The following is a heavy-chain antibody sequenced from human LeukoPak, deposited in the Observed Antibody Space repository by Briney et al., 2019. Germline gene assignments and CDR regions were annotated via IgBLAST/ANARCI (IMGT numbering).Heavy chain of an antibody. CDR3: AREWHTGLIAY. V-gene: IGHV3-30*03. Sequence: GGSLRLSCAASGFTFSSYGMHWVRQAPGKGLECVAVISNDGSNKSYADSVKGRFTISRDNSKNTLYLQINSLRAEDTAVYYCAREWHTGLIAYWGQGTLVSVSS. CDR1: GFTFSSYG. D-gene: IGHD3-16*02. J-gene: IGHJ4*02. CDR2: ISNDGSNK.